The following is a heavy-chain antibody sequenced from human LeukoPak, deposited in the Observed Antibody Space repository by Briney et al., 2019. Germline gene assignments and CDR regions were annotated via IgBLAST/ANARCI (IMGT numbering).Heavy chain of an antibody. CDR1: GFTFTRYA. D-gene: IGHD4-17*01. V-gene: IGHV3-23*01. J-gene: IGHJ3*02. Sequence: PGGSLRLSCAASGFTFTRYAMTWVRQAPGKGLEWVSAISGSGGSTYYAESVKGRFTISRDNSKSTLYLQMNSLRAEDTALYYCAKDHYGDYFQAAFDIWGQGTMVIVSS. CDR3: AKDHYGDYFQAAFDI. CDR2: ISGSGGST.